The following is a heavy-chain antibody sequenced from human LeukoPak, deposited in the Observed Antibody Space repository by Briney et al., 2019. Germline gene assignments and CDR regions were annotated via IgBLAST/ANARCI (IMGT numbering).Heavy chain of an antibody. D-gene: IGHD1-26*01. CDR2: IYSGGST. CDR3: ASGSIVGANYYYYGMDV. CDR1: GFTFSDYY. Sequence: GGSLRLSCAASGFTFSDYYMSWVRQAPGKGLEWVSVIYSGGSTYYADSVKGRFTISRDNSKNTLYLQMNSLRAEDTAVYYCASGSIVGANYYYYGMDVWGQGTTVTVSS. J-gene: IGHJ6*02. V-gene: IGHV3-53*01.